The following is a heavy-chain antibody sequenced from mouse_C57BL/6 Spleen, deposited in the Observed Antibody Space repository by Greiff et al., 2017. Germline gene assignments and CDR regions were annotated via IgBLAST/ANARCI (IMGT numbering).Heavy chain of an antibody. CDR1: GYAFSSSW. Sequence: QVQLQQSGPELVKPGASVKISCKASGYAFSSSWMNWVKQRPGKGLEWIGRIYPGEGDTNYNGKCKGKATLTADKSSSTAYMQLSSLTSEDSAVYFCAICYDGYFDVWGTGTTVTVAS. D-gene: IGHD2-3*01. CDR2: IYPGEGDT. J-gene: IGHJ1*03. CDR3: AICYDGYFDV. V-gene: IGHV1-82*01.